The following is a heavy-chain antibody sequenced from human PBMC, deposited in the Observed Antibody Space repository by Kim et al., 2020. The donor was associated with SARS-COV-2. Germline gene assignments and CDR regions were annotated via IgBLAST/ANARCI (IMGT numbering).Heavy chain of an antibody. V-gene: IGHV4-39*01. CDR1: GGSISSSSYY. CDR3: ARHIEPYYYYYYGMDV. J-gene: IGHJ6*01. Sequence: SETLSLTCTVSGGSISSSSYYWGWIRQPPGKGLEWIGCIYYSGSTYYNPSLKSRVTISVDTSKNQFSLKLSSVTAADTAVYYCARHIEPYYYYYYGMDVWRQGTTVTVPS. CDR2: IYYSGST.